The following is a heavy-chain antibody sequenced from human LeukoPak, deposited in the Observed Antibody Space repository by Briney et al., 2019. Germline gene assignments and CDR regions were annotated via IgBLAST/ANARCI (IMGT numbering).Heavy chain of an antibody. CDR2: MNPNSGDT. J-gene: IGHJ4*02. CDR3: ARGRSITLLGVVRDCFDL. V-gene: IGHV1-2*02. D-gene: IGHD3-3*01. CDR1: GYTFTGYH. Sequence: ASVKVSCKASGYTFTGYHMHWVRQAPGQGLEWMGWMNPNSGDTNYAPKFQGRITMTRDTSINTAYMELNSLTYDETAEYFCARGRSITLLGVVRDCFDLWLEGTLVSVS.